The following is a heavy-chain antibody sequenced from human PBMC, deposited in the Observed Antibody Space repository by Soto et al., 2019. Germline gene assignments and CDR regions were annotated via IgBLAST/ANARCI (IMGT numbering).Heavy chain of an antibody. Sequence: VQLVQSGGEVKKPGASVKVSCKASGYTFSNYGITWVRQAPGQGLEWMGWISGYNRNTNYAQKFEDRVTMTTDTSTSTADMELKGLTSDDTAVYFWARERRGEPLLYWGQGTLVTVSS. D-gene: IGHD1-26*01. CDR2: ISGYNRNT. V-gene: IGHV1-18*01. J-gene: IGHJ4*02. CDR3: ARERRGEPLLY. CDR1: GYTFSNYG.